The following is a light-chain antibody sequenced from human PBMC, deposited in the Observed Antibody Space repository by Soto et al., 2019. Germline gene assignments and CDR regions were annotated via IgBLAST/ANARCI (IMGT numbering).Light chain of an antibody. J-gene: IGKJ5*01. Sequence: IVMTHAPATLSVSPGEMATLSFRASQSVSSNLAWYQQKPGQAPRLLIYGASTRATGIPARFSGSGSGTEFTLTISSLQSEDFAVYYCQQYNNWPPITFGQGTRLEIK. V-gene: IGKV3-15*01. CDR2: GAS. CDR3: QQYNNWPPIT. CDR1: QSVSSN.